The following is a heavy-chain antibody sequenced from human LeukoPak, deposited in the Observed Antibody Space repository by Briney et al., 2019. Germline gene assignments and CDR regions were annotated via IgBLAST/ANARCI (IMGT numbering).Heavy chain of an antibody. V-gene: IGHV4-59*01. J-gene: IGHJ4*02. D-gene: IGHD3-22*01. CDR3: ARVGYSSGYYYYFDY. CDR1: GGSISSYY. CDR2: IYCSGST. Sequence: KPSETLSLTCTVSGGSISSYYWSWIRQPPGKGLEWIGYIYCSGSTNYNPSLKSRVTISVDTSKNQFSLKLSSVTAADTAVYYCARVGYSSGYYYYFDYWGQGTLVTVSS.